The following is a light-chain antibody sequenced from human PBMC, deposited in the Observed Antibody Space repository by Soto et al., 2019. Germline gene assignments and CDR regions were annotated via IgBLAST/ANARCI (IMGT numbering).Light chain of an antibody. J-gene: IGKJ5*01. V-gene: IGKV3-15*01. CDR1: QSVSSN. CDR3: QQYNNWPTIT. CDR2: GAS. Sequence: EIVMTQSPATLSVSPGERATLSCSASQSVSSNLAWYQQKPGQAPRLLIYGASTRATGIPARFSGNESGTEFTLTISSLQSEDFAVYYCQQYNNWPTITFGQGTRLEIK.